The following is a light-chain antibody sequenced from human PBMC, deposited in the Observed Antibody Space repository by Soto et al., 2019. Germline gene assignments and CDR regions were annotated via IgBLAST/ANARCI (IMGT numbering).Light chain of an antibody. Sequence: QSVLTQRRSVSGSPGQSVTISCTGTSSDVGGYNYVSWYQQHPGKAPKLMIYDVSKRPSGVPDRFSGSKSGNTASLTISGLQAEDEADHYCCSYAGSYPYVFGTGTKVTVL. CDR3: CSYAGSYPYV. V-gene: IGLV2-11*01. J-gene: IGLJ1*01. CDR2: DVS. CDR1: SSDVGGYNY.